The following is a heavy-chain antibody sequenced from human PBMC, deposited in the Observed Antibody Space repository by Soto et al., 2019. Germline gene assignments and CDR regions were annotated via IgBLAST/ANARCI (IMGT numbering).Heavy chain of an antibody. V-gene: IGHV3-30-3*01. D-gene: IGHD5-18*01. CDR1: GFTFRSYH. Sequence: GGSLRLSCAASGFTFRSYHMHWVRQAPGKGLEWVASISYDENNKYYTDSVKGRLTISRDNSKNTLYLQMNSLRAEDTAVYYCARAMDAAMASKDNWFDPWGQGTLVTVSS. CDR2: ISYDENNK. J-gene: IGHJ5*02. CDR3: ARAMDAAMASKDNWFDP.